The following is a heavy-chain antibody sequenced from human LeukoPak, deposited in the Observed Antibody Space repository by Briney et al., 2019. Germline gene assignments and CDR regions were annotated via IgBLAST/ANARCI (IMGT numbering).Heavy chain of an antibody. V-gene: IGHV4-59*01. CDR1: GASISGYY. CDR3: ARVNPSYGDYGGAHMHIYWYFDL. CDR2: IYYSGST. D-gene: IGHD4-17*01. J-gene: IGHJ2*01. Sequence: SETLSLTCTVSGASISGYYWSWIRQPPGKGLEWIGYIYYSGSTNYNPSLKSRVTISVDTSKNQFSLKLSSVTAADTAVYYCARVNPSYGDYGGAHMHIYWYFDLWGRGTLVTVSS.